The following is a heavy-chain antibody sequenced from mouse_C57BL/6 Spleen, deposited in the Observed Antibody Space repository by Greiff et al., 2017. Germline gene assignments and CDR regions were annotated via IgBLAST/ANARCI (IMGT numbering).Heavy chain of an antibody. Sequence: EVQLQQSGPELVKPGASVKISCKASGYTFTDYYMNWVKQSPGKSLEWIGDINPNNGGTSYNQKFKGKATLTADKSSSTAYMELRSLTSEDSAVYYCATSDNSPDYWGQGTTLTVSS. J-gene: IGHJ2*01. CDR2: INPNNGGT. D-gene: IGHD6-1*01. V-gene: IGHV1-26*01. CDR1: GYTFTDYY. CDR3: ATSDNSPDY.